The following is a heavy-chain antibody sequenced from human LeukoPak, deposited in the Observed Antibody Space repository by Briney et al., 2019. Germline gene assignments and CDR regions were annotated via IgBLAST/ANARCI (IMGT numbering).Heavy chain of an antibody. D-gene: IGHD3-3*01. J-gene: IGHJ5*02. V-gene: IGHV1-2*02. Sequence: ASVKVSCKASGYTFTGYYMHWVRQPPGQGLEWMGWINPNSGGTNYAQKFQGRVTMTRDTSISTAYMELSRLRSDDTAVYYCARDFGVVNINWFDPWGQGTLVTVSS. CDR2: INPNSGGT. CDR3: ARDFGVVNINWFDP. CDR1: GYTFTGYY.